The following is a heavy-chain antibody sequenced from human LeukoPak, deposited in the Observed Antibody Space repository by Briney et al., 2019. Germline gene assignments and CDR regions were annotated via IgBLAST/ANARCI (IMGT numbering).Heavy chain of an antibody. CDR2: IYYSGST. J-gene: IGHJ4*02. CDR3: ARRGGYSLFDY. V-gene: IGHV4-59*08. CDR1: GGSFSGYY. D-gene: IGHD5-18*01. Sequence: PSETLSLTCAVYGGSFSGYYWSWIRQPPGKGLEWIGYIYYSGSTNYNPSLKSRVTISVDTSKNQFSLKLSSVTAADTAVYYCARRGGYSLFDYWGQGTLVTVSS.